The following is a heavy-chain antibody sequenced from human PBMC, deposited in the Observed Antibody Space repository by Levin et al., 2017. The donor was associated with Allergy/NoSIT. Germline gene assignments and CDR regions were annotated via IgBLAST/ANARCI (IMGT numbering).Heavy chain of an antibody. CDR2: ITSDGSNK. CDR3: ASRGSFDH. J-gene: IGHJ4*02. CDR1: GLSFSDYG. Sequence: SCAASGLSFSDYGMHWVRQAPDSGLEWVALITSDGSNKFYADSVKGRFIISRDNSRNTLFLQLNSLRPEDTAVYYCASRGSFDHWGQGTLVTVSS. V-gene: IGHV3-30*03. D-gene: IGHD3-10*01.